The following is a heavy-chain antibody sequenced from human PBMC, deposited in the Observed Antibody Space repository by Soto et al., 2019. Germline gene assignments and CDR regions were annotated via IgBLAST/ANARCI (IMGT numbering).Heavy chain of an antibody. CDR3: ARDRFYRYMDV. CDR2: IWYDGSNK. V-gene: IGHV3-33*01. Sequence: QVQLVESGGGVVQPGWSLRLSCAASGFTFRNFGFHWVGQAPGKGLEWVAIIWYDGSNKYYVDSVKGRVTLPRDNSKNTIYLQMNSLRADDTAVYYCARDRFYRYMDVWGKRTTVTVSS. CDR1: GFTFRNFG. J-gene: IGHJ6*03.